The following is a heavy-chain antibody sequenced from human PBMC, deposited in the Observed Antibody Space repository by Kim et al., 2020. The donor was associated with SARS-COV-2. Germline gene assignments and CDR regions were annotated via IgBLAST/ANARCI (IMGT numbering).Heavy chain of an antibody. D-gene: IGHD2-15*01. J-gene: IGHJ5*02. V-gene: IGHV6-1*01. CDR2: TYYRSKWYY. CDR1: GDSVSSNTAT. Sequence: SQTLSLTCAISGDSVSSNTATWNWIRQSPSGGLEWLGRTYYRSKWYYDYAISVKSRFTINPDTSKNQFSLQLNSVTPEDTAVYYCARATGGRGSRFDPWGQGTLVTVSS. CDR3: ARATGGRGSRFDP.